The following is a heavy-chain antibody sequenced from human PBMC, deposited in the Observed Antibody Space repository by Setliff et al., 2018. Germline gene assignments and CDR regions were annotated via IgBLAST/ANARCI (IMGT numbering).Heavy chain of an antibody. J-gene: IGHJ3*02. CDR3: ARVTYYYDSSGSHDAFDI. D-gene: IGHD3-22*01. CDR1: GFTVSSNY. CDR2: IYSGGST. Sequence: GGSLRLSCAASGFTVSSNYTSWVRQAPGKGLEWVSVIYSGGSTYYADSVKGRFTISRDNSKNTLYLQMNSLRAEDTAVYYCARVTYYYDSSGSHDAFDIWGQGTMVTVSS. V-gene: IGHV3-66*01.